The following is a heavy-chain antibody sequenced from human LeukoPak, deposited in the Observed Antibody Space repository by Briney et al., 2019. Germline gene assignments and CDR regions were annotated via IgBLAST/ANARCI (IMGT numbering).Heavy chain of an antibody. CDR3: ARDFPIAVAGIDF. CDR2: ISSSGSTI. D-gene: IGHD6-19*01. V-gene: IGHV3-48*03. J-gene: IGHJ4*02. Sequence: GGSLRLSCAASGFTFSNYEMNWVRQAPGKGLEGVSYISSSGSTIYYADSVKGRFTISRDNAKNTLYLQMNSLRAEDTAVYYCARDFPIAVAGIDFWGQGTLVTVSS. CDR1: GFTFSNYE.